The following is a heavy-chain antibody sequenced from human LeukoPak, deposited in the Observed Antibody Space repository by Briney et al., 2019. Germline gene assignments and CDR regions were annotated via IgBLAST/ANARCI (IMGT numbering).Heavy chain of an antibody. D-gene: IGHD6-6*01. Sequence: SEALSLTCTVSGGSIRRHYWSWIRQSAGKGLEWMGRIYKSGSNSENTNYNPSLESRVTVAADTSNNQFSLKLSSVTAADTAVYYCARGRVRKGAARRGGTNWFDPWGQGTLVTVSS. J-gene: IGHJ5*02. CDR2: IYKSGSNSENT. CDR3: ARGRVRKGAARRGGTNWFDP. CDR1: GGSIRRHY. V-gene: IGHV4-4*07.